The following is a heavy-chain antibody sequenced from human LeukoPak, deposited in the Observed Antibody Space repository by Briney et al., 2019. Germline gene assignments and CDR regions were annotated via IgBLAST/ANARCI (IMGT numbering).Heavy chain of an antibody. Sequence: GGSLRLSCAASGFTFSSYGMHWVRQAPGKGLEWVAFIRYDGSNKYYADSVKGRFTISRDNSKNTLYLQMNSLRAEDTAVYYCAKDWCRGSYLIDYLVQGTLTIVSS. CDR3: AKDWCRGSYLIDY. CDR1: GFTFSSYG. V-gene: IGHV3-30*02. CDR2: IRYDGSNK. J-gene: IGHJ4*02. D-gene: IGHD1-26*01.